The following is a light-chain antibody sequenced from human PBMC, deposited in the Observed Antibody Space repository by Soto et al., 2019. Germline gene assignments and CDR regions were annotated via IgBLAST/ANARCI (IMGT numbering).Light chain of an antibody. Sequence: QSALTQPASVSGSPGQSITISCTGTSSDVGGYNHVSWYQHSPGKAPKLILFAVSDRPSGVSHRFSGSKSGNTASLTLSGLQADDEADYYCCSYTSLSTVVFGGGTKVTVL. CDR1: SSDVGGYNH. V-gene: IGLV2-14*01. CDR3: CSYTSLSTVV. J-gene: IGLJ2*01. CDR2: AVS.